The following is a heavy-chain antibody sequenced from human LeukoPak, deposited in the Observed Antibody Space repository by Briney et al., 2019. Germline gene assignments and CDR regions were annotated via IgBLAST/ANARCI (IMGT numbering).Heavy chain of an antibody. CDR3: AKRGTIFGVVPDYFDY. Sequence: GGSLRLSCAASGFTFSSYAMSWVRQAPGKGLEWVSAISGSGGSTYYADSVKGRFTISRDNSKNTLYLQMNSLRAEDTAVYYCAKRGTIFGVVPDYFDYWGQGILVTVSS. D-gene: IGHD3-3*01. V-gene: IGHV3-23*01. CDR1: GFTFSSYA. J-gene: IGHJ4*02. CDR2: ISGSGGST.